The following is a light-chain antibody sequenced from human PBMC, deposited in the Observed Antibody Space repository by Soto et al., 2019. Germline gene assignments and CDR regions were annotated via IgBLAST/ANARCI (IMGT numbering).Light chain of an antibody. Sequence: QSVLTQPPSVSGSPGQSVTISCTGTGSDVGSYNRVSWYQQPPGTAPKLMIYEVSNRPSGVPDRFSGSESGNTASLTISGLQAEDEADYYCSSYTSSSTLLFGGGTKLTVL. V-gene: IGLV2-18*02. J-gene: IGLJ2*01. CDR3: SSYTSSSTLL. CDR1: GSDVGSYNR. CDR2: EVS.